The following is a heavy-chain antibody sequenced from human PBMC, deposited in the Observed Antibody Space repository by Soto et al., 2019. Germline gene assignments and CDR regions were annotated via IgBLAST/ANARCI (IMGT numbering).Heavy chain of an antibody. CDR2: ITSTSNNI. J-gene: IGHJ4*02. CDR3: ARPYSGSYSFDN. CDR1: GFPFSSYN. D-gene: IGHD1-26*01. Sequence: GGSLRLSCVASGFPFSSYNMNWVRQAPGKGLEWVSSITSTSNNIYYAESVKGRFTISRDNANNALYLHMNSLRAEDTAVYYCARPYSGSYSFDNWGQGTLVTVSS. V-gene: IGHV3-21*01.